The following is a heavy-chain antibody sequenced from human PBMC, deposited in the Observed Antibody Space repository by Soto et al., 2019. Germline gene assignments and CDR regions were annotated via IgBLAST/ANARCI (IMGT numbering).Heavy chain of an antibody. CDR2: INPDSGDT. CDR3: ARDPGDRTFEN. D-gene: IGHD2-21*02. Sequence: QVQLVHSGTEVKKPGASVKVSCEASGYTFTAYYIHWVRQAPGQGLEWMGWINPDSGDTSYAQKFQGRVTMTRDTSFGPAYMELSSLRSDDTAIYYCARDPGDRTFENWGQGTLVTVSS. CDR1: GYTFTAYY. V-gene: IGHV1-2*02. J-gene: IGHJ4*02.